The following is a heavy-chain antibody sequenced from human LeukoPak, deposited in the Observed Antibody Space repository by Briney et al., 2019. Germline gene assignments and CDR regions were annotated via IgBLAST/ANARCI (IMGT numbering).Heavy chain of an antibody. J-gene: IGHJ4*02. V-gene: IGHV1-18*01. D-gene: IGHD2-15*01. CDR3: ARDEKKYCSGGTCPAYFDY. CDR1: GYTFTNYG. Sequence: GASVKVSCKASGYTFTNYGISWVRQAPGQGLEWMSWISGYNGKTNYALKLRGRATMTTDTSTSTAYMELRSLRADDTAVYYCARDEKKYCSGGTCPAYFDYWGQGTLVTVSS. CDR2: ISGYNGKT.